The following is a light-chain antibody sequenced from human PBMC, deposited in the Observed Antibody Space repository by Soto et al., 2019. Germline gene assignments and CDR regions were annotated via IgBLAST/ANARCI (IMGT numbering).Light chain of an antibody. CDR2: GAS. CDR3: QQYGSSPLT. Sequence: EIVLTQSPGTLSVSPGERATLSCRASQNLRSSLAWYQQKPGQAPRLLIYGASSRATGIPDRFSGSGSGTDFTLTISRLEPEDFAVYYCQQYGSSPLTFGGGTKVDIK. J-gene: IGKJ4*01. CDR1: QNLRSS. V-gene: IGKV3-20*01.